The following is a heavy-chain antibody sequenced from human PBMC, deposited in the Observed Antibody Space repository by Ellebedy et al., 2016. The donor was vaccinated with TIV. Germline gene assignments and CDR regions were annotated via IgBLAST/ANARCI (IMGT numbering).Heavy chain of an antibody. D-gene: IGHD6-13*01. J-gene: IGHJ4*02. CDR1: GFTFSDYS. Sequence: PGGSLRLSCAASGFTFSDYSMHWVRQAPGEGLEWVSSISSSGRHIYYADSVKGRFTISRDNAKNSLFLQINSLRAEDTAVYFCAIGIPAPGDWGQGTLVTVSS. CDR3: AIGIPAPGD. CDR2: ISSSGRHI. V-gene: IGHV3-21*06.